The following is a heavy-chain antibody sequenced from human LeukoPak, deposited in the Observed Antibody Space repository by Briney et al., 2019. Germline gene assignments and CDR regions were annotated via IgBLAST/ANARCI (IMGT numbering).Heavy chain of an antibody. D-gene: IGHD1-1*01. Sequence: GGSLRLSCAASGFTFSSYSMNWVRQTPGKGLEWVSSISSSSSYIYYADSVKGRFTISRDNAKNSLYLQMNSLRAEDTAVYYCARDKLERPYYFDYWGQGTLVTVSS. J-gene: IGHJ4*02. CDR1: GFTFSSYS. V-gene: IGHV3-21*01. CDR3: ARDKLERPYYFDY. CDR2: ISSSSSYI.